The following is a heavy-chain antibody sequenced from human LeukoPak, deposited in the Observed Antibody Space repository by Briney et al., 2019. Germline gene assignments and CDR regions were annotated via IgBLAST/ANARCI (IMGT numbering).Heavy chain of an antibody. CDR2: TRFDGSIK. J-gene: IGHJ4*02. Sequence: PGGSLRLSCAASGFTFSNYGMHWVRQAPGKGLEWVAFTRFDGSIKYYADSVKGRFTISRDNSKNTLYLQMSSPRAEDTAVFYCAKASIQGNTAFDSWGQGPPVTVPS. D-gene: IGHD5-18*01. CDR1: GFTFSNYG. V-gene: IGHV3-30*02. CDR3: AKASIQGNTAFDS.